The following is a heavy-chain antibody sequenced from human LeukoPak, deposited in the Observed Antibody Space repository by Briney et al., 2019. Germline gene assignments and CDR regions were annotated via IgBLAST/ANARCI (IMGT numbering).Heavy chain of an antibody. J-gene: IGHJ4*02. CDR1: GASVSGVY. V-gene: IGHV4-59*02. D-gene: IGHD5-18*01. Sequence: SETLSLTCTVSGASVSGVYWSWIRQPPGKGLEWIGYISYTGIANYNPSLKSRVTISLDTSKNQFSLKLSSVTAADTAVYYCARCLARGYSYGSSSFSCFDYWGQGTLVTVSS. CDR2: ISYTGIA. CDR3: ARCLARGYSYGSSSFSCFDY.